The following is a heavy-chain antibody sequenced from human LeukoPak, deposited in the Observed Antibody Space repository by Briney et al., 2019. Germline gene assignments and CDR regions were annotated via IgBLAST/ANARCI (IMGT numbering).Heavy chain of an antibody. J-gene: IGHJ4*02. V-gene: IGHV1-18*01. CDR1: GYTFTSYG. D-gene: IGHD3-10*01. CDR3: ARDIDPYYYGSGSPITFDY. CDR2: ISAYNGNT. Sequence: GASVKVSCKASGYTFTSYGISWVRQAPGQGLEWMGWISAYNGNTNYAQKLQGRVTMTTDTSTSTAYMELRSLRSDDTAVYYCARDIDPYYYGSGSPITFDYWGQGTLVTVSS.